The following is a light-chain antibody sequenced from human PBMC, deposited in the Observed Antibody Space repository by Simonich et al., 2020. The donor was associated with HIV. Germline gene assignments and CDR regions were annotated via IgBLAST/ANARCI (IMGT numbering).Light chain of an antibody. CDR3: MQALQTPPT. CDR1: QGLLHSNGYNY. Sequence: DIVMTQSPLSLPVTPGEPASISCRSSQGLLHSNGYNYLDWYLQKPGQSPQLLIYLGSNRASGGPDRFSGSGSGTDFTLKISRVEAEDVGVYYCMQALQTPPTFGQGTRLEIK. V-gene: IGKV2-28*01. J-gene: IGKJ5*01. CDR2: LGS.